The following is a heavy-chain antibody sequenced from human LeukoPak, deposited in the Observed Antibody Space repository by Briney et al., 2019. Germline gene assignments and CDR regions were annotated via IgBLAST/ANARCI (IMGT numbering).Heavy chain of an antibody. Sequence: ASVKVSCTASGYTFTSYGISWVRQAPGQGLEWMGWISTYNGNTNYAQKLQGRVTMTTDTSTSTAYMELRSLRSDDTAVYYCARQLGYCSSTSCYICFDPWGQGTLVTVSS. D-gene: IGHD2-2*02. J-gene: IGHJ5*02. CDR2: ISTYNGNT. V-gene: IGHV1-18*01. CDR1: GYTFTSYG. CDR3: ARQLGYCSSTSCYICFDP.